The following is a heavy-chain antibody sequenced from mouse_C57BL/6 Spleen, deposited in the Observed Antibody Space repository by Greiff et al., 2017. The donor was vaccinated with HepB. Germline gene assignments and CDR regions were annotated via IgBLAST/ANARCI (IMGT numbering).Heavy chain of an antibody. CDR2: IYPGDGDT. Sequence: VQLQQSGPELVKPGASVKISCKASGYAFSSSWMNWVKQRPGKGLEWIGRIYPGDGDTNYNGKFKGKATLTADKSSSTAYMQLSSLTSEDSAVYFCAREGVDGRRFAYWGQGTLVTVSA. D-gene: IGHD2-3*01. CDR1: GYAFSSSW. J-gene: IGHJ3*01. V-gene: IGHV1-82*01. CDR3: AREGVDGRRFAY.